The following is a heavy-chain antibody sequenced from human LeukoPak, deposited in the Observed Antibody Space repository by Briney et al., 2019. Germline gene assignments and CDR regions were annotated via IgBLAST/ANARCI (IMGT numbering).Heavy chain of an antibody. J-gene: IGHJ6*03. CDR2: INTNTGNP. V-gene: IGHV7-4-1*02. CDR1: GYTFTDYY. CDR3: ARGDVAGGYYYYYYYMDV. Sequence: ASVKVSCKASGYTFTDYYIHWVRQAPGQGLEWMGWINTNTGNPTYAQGFTGRFVFSLDTSVSTAYLQISSLKAEDTAVYYCARGDVAGGYYYYYYYMDVWGKGTTVTVSS. D-gene: IGHD3-16*01.